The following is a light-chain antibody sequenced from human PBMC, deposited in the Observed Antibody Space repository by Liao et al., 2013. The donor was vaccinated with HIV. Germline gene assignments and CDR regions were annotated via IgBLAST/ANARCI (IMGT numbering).Light chain of an antibody. CDR1: NIGSDS. V-gene: IGLV3-21*01. J-gene: IGLJ1*01. CDR2: YDS. Sequence: SYVLTQPPSVSVAPGKTARITCGGNNIGSDSVHWYQQKPGQAPVLVIDYDSDRPSGIPERFSGSNSGNTATLTISRVEAGDEADYYCQVWDSSRDHPYVFGTGTKATVL. CDR3: QVWDSSRDHPYV.